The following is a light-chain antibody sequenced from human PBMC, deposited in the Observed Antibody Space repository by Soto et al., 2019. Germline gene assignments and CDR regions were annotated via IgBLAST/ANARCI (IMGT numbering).Light chain of an antibody. J-gene: IGLJ3*02. Sequence: QAVVTQPPSASGTPGQRVTISCSGRSSNIGNNYVYWDQQLPRAAPKVLIYKNNQRPSGVPDRFSGSKSGTSASLAISGRRSDDEADYYCAAWDHTLSGWVFGGGTKLTVL. CDR1: SSNIGNNY. V-gene: IGLV1-47*01. CDR3: AAWDHTLSGWV. CDR2: KNN.